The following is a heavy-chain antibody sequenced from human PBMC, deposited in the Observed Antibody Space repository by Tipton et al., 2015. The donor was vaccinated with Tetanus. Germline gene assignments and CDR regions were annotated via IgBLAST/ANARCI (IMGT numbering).Heavy chain of an antibody. J-gene: IGHJ4*02. D-gene: IGHD2-2*01. CDR2: ISNSGST. CDR3: ARGWSECSSWSCSPFDS. V-gene: IGHV4-31*03. Sequence: TLSLTCTVSGDSLSNGDYYWSWIRQHPGEGLEWIGYISNSGSTYYNPSLKSRVTISDDTSQKQISLKVNSVTAADTAVYYCARGWSECSSWSCSPFDSWGQGTLVTVSS. CDR1: GDSLSNGDYY.